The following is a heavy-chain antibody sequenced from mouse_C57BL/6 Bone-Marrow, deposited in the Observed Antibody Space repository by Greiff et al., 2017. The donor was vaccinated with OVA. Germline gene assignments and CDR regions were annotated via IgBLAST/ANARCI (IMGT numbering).Heavy chain of an antibody. CDR2: GQGLEWIG. D-gene: IGHD1-1*01. Sequence: VKLMESGPELARPWASVKISCQAFYTFSRRVHFAIRDTNYWMQWVKQRPGQGLEWIGAIYPGNGDTSYNQKFKGKATLTADKSSSTAYMQLSSLTSEDSAVYYCAWSTTVWYFDVWGTGTTVTVSS. J-gene: IGHJ1*03. V-gene: IGHV1-87*01. CDR1: YTFSRRVH. CDR3: SEDSAVYYCAWSTTVWYFDV.